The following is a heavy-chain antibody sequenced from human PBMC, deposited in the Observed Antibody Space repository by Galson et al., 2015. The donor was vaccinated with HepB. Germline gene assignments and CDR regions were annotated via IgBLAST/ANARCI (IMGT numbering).Heavy chain of an antibody. Sequence: CAISGDSVSANSAAWNWIRQSPSRGFEWLGRTYYRFKWYYDYAESVKGRININPDTSRNQFSLQLNSVTPEDTAVYYCAYGFDVWGPGTTVTVSS. CDR1: GDSVSANSAA. CDR3: AYGFDV. J-gene: IGHJ6*02. V-gene: IGHV6-1*01. CDR2: TYYRFKWYY.